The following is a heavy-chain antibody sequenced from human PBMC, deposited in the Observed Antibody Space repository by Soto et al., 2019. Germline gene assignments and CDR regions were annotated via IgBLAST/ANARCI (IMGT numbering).Heavy chain of an antibody. V-gene: IGHV1-69*13. CDR1: GGTFSSYA. Sequence: SVKVSCKASGGTFSSYAISWVRQAPGQGLEWMGGIIPIFGTANYAQKFQGRVTITADESTSTAYMELSSLRSEDTAVYYCARIIGLFESGYYYGMDVWGQGTTVTVSS. CDR2: IIPIFGTA. D-gene: IGHD3-3*01. J-gene: IGHJ6*02. CDR3: ARIIGLFESGYYYGMDV.